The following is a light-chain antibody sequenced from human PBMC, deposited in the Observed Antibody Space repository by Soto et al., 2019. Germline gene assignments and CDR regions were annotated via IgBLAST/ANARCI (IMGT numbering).Light chain of an antibody. CDR2: AAS. CDR1: QSVSNY. CDR3: QQSYNTPYT. J-gene: IGKJ2*01. Sequence: DIQMTQSPSSLSASVGDRVTITCRASQSVSNYLNWYQQKPGKAPKLLIYAASSLQSGVPSRFSGSGSETEFTLTISSLQPEDFATYYCQQSYNTPYTFGRGTKLEIK. V-gene: IGKV1-39*01.